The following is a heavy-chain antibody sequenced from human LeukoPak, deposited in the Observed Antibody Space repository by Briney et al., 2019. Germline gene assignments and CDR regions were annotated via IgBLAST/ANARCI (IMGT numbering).Heavy chain of an antibody. D-gene: IGHD2-21*02. V-gene: IGHV1-2*04. CDR3: ATARCGGDCFPSFDY. Sequence: ASVKLSCKASGYTFTGDYIHWGRQAPGQGLEWMGWVNPNSGGTNYAQKFQGSVTMTRDTSITTAYMELNRLNPDDTAVYYCATARCGGDCFPSFDYWGQGTLVTVSS. J-gene: IGHJ4*02. CDR1: GYTFTGDY. CDR2: VNPNSGGT.